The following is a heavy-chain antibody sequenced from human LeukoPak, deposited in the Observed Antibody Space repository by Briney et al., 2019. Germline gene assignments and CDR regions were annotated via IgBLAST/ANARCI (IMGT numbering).Heavy chain of an antibody. CDR3: ARDGGIIRFGGQDV. J-gene: IGHJ6*02. Sequence: GGSLRLSCAASGFTFSDYLLSWVRQAPGKGLEWVANMNRDGSEKNYVDSMKGRITISRGNAKNSLYLQMNSLRVEDTAVYYCARDGGIIRFGGQDVWGQGTTVTVS. D-gene: IGHD3-16*01. CDR2: MNRDGSEK. CDR1: GFTFSDYL. V-gene: IGHV3-7*01.